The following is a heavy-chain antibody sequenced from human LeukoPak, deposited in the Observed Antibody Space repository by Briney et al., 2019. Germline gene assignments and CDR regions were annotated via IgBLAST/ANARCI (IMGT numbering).Heavy chain of an antibody. V-gene: IGHV4-4*07. D-gene: IGHD3-22*01. Sequence: SETLSLTCTVSGGSISSYYWSWIRQPAGKGLEWIGRIYTSGSTNYNPSLKSRVTMSVDTSKNQFSLKLSSVTAADTAVYYCARGGYSYYDSSGYSYYFDYWGQGTLVTVSS. CDR1: GGSISSYY. CDR3: ARGGYSYYDSSGYSYYFDY. J-gene: IGHJ4*02. CDR2: IYTSGST.